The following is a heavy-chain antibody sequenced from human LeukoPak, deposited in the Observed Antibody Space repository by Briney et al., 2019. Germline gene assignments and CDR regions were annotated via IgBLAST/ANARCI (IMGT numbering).Heavy chain of an antibody. CDR3: AKRLAVGGTRYFDY. CDR1: GFTFDDYA. CDR2: ISWNSGSI. Sequence: GGSLRLSCAASGFTFDDYAMHWVRQAPGKGLEWVSGISWNSGSIGYADSVKGRFTISRDNAKNSLYLQMNSLGAEDTAVYYCAKRLAVGGTRYFDYWGQGTLVTVSS. V-gene: IGHV3-9*01. D-gene: IGHD6-13*01. J-gene: IGHJ4*02.